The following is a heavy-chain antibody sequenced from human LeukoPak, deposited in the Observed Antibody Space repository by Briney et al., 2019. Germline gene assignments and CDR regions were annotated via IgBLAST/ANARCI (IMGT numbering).Heavy chain of an antibody. J-gene: IGHJ4*02. V-gene: IGHV1-69*06. CDR3: ARGGVHKTNFDY. Sequence: GASVKVSCKASGGTFSSYAISWVRQAPGQGLEWMGGIIPIFGTANYAQKFQGRVTITADKSTSTAYMELSSLRSEGTAVYYCARGGVHKTNFDYWGQGTLVTISS. D-gene: IGHD3-10*01. CDR2: IIPIFGTA. CDR1: GGTFSSYA.